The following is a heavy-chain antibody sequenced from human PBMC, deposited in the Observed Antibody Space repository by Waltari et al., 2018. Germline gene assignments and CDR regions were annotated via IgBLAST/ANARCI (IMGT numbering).Heavy chain of an antibody. CDR3: ARCLGTMTTQYFYYGMDV. Sequence: VQLVQSGAEVKKPGASVKVSCRASGYTFTTYGFTWVRQAPGQGLEWMGWISPYNGNTNYAQKFQGRVTMTTDTSTSTAYMELRSLRSDDTAVYYCARCLGTMTTQYFYYGMDVWGQGTTVTVSS. V-gene: IGHV1-18*01. J-gene: IGHJ6*02. CDR1: GYTFTTYG. D-gene: IGHD4-17*01. CDR2: ISPYNGNT.